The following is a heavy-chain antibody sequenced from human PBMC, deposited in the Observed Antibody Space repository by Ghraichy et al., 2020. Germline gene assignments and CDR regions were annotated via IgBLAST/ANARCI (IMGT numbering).Heavy chain of an antibody. CDR1: GNSFTSNW. CDR2: IYPGDSDT. Sequence: TCEGSGNSFTSNWIGWVRQMPGKGLEWVGSIYPGDSDTRYNPSFQGQVIISVDKSISTAYLQWSSLKASDTAIYYCARSGFSSSWFTHYFQHWGQGTRVTVSS. D-gene: IGHD6-13*01. J-gene: IGHJ1*01. V-gene: IGHV5-51*01. CDR3: ARSGFSSSWFTHYFQH.